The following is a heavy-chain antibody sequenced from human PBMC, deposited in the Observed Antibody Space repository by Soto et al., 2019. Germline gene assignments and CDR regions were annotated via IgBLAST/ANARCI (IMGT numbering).Heavy chain of an antibody. V-gene: IGHV1-69*13. D-gene: IGHD3-22*01. J-gene: IGHJ3*02. CDR1: GGTFSSYA. CDR3: AREPSYYYDSKSFDI. CDR2: IIPIFGTA. Sequence: SVKVSCKASGGTFSSYAISWVRQAPGQGLEWMGGIIPIFGTANYAQKFQGRVTITADESTSTAYMELSSLRSEDTAVYYCAREPSYYYDSKSFDIWGQGTMVTVSS.